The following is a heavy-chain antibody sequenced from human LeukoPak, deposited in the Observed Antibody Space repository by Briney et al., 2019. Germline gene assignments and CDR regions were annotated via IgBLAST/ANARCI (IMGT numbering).Heavy chain of an antibody. CDR3: AKPAKTDYADY. D-gene: IGHD1-14*01. CDR2: ISGSGGNT. V-gene: IGHV3-23*01. J-gene: IGHJ4*02. Sequence: GGTLRLSCAASGFTFSSYAMNWVRQAPGKGLEWVSAISGSGGNTYYADSVKGRFTISRDNSKNTLYLQMNSLRAEDTALYYCAKPAKTDYADYWGQGTLVTVSS. CDR1: GFTFSSYA.